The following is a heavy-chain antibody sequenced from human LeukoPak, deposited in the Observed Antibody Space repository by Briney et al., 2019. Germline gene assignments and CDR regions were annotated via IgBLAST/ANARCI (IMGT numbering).Heavy chain of an antibody. Sequence: GGSLRLSCAASGFIFDDYGMSWVRQVPGKGLEWVTGINWNGDRTIYVDSVKGRFTTSRDNAKNSMHLQMNSLRVEDTAFYYCTRKGVSGSSLRQFFDYWGQGTPVAVTS. J-gene: IGHJ4*02. CDR1: GFIFDDYG. V-gene: IGHV3-20*04. CDR3: TRKGVSGSSLRQFFDY. CDR2: INWNGDRT. D-gene: IGHD2-15*01.